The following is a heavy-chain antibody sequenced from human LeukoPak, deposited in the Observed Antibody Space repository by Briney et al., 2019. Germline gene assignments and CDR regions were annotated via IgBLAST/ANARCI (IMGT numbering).Heavy chain of an antibody. CDR3: ARVTPVCSSTSCSNWFDP. Sequence: SETLSLTCTVSGGSISSSSCYWGWIRQPPGKGLEWVGSIYTSGSTNYNPSLKSRVTISVDTSKNQFSLKLSSVTAADTAVYYCARVTPVCSSTSCSNWFDPWGQGTLVTVSS. J-gene: IGHJ5*02. CDR1: GGSISSSSCY. CDR2: IYTSGST. V-gene: IGHV4-39*07. D-gene: IGHD2-2*01.